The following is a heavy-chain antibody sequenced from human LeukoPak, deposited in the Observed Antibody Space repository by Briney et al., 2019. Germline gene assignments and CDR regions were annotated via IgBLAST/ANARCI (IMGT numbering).Heavy chain of an antibody. CDR2: IRYDGSNK. CDR3: AKGVMVRGDFYYYYMDV. CDR1: GFTFSSYP. V-gene: IGHV3-30*02. J-gene: IGHJ6*03. Sequence: PGGSLRLSCAASGFTFSSYPIHWVRQAPGKGLEWVAFIRYDGSNKYYADSVKGRFTISRDNSKNTLYLQMNSLRAEDTAVYYCAKGVMVRGDFYYYYMDVWGKGTTVTISS. D-gene: IGHD3-10*01.